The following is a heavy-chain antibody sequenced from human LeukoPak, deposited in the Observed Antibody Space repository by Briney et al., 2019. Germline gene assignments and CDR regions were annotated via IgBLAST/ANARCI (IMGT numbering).Heavy chain of an antibody. D-gene: IGHD1-7*01. CDR3: TSAIFETGTTPNLSWFDP. J-gene: IGHJ5*02. CDR1: GFTFSGSA. V-gene: IGHV3-73*01. Sequence: GGSLRLSCAASGFTFSGSARHWVRQASGKGLEWVGRIRRKANSYATAYAASVKGRFTISRDDSKNTAYLQMNSLKTEDTAVYYCTSAIFETGTTPNLSWFDPWGQGTLVPVSS. CDR2: IRRKANSYAT.